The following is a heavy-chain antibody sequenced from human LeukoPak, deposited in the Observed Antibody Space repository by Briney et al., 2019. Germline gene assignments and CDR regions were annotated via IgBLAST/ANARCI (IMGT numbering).Heavy chain of an antibody. CDR2: IVPSLGVA. V-gene: IGHV1-69*04. CDR3: ARDLEGNYGAMNWP. CDR1: VGTFGGYA. D-gene: IGHD4-17*01. Sequence: ASVKVSCKASVGTFGGYAFSWVRQAPGQGLEWMGRIVPSLGVANYGQQFQGRLTITADKSTSTASMELSSLRSEDTAVYYCARDLEGNYGAMNWPWGQGTLVTVSS. J-gene: IGHJ5*02.